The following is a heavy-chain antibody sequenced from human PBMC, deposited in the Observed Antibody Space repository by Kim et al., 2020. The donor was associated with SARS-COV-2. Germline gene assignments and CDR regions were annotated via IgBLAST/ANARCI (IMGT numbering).Heavy chain of an antibody. CDR3: AGHYYDSSGYFDY. V-gene: IGHV3-48*02. CDR2: ISSSSSTI. D-gene: IGHD3-22*01. CDR1: GFTFSSYS. J-gene: IGHJ4*02. Sequence: GGSLRLSCAASGFTFSSYSMNWVRQAPGKGLEWVSYISSSSSTIYYADSVKGRFTISRDNAKNSLYLQMNSLRDEDTAVYYCAGHYYDSSGYFDYWGQGTLVTVSS.